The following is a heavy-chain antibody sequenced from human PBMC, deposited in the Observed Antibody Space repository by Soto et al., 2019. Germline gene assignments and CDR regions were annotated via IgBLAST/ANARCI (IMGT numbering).Heavy chain of an antibody. J-gene: IGHJ6*02. CDR2: IYYSGST. CDR1: GGSISSGDYY. CDR3: AREARLRFGELLEYYYGMDV. Sequence: PSETLSLTCTVSGGSISSGDYYWSWIRQPPGKGLEWIGYIYYSGSTYYNPSLKSRVTISVDTSKNQFSLKLSSVTAADTAVYYCAREARLRFGELLEYYYGMDVWGQGTTVTVSS. V-gene: IGHV4-30-4*01. D-gene: IGHD3-10*01.